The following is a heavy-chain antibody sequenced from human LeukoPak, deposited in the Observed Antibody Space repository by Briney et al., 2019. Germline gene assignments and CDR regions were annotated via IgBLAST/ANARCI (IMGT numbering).Heavy chain of an antibody. CDR1: GGSIGTYY. J-gene: IGHJ6*03. Sequence: PSETLSLTCTVSGGSIGTYYWSWIRQSPGKGLEWIGYIYVTGTRYNPYLQSRVTISLDRSSNQLFLKMSSVTAADTAVYYCARHIGGGIEDMDVWGKGTKVIVSS. CDR3: ARHIGGGIEDMDV. V-gene: IGHV4-59*08. CDR2: IYVTGT. D-gene: IGHD3-16*02.